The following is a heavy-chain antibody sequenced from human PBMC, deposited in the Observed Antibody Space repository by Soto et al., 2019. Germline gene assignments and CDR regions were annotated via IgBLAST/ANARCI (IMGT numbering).Heavy chain of an antibody. V-gene: IGHV1-69*05. J-gene: IGHJ6*02. CDR2: IIPIFGSA. D-gene: IGHD2-2*02. CDR3: ASSDIVVVPAAIRGNYGMDV. CDR1: GGTFSSYA. Sequence: SLKISCNASGGTFSSYAISWVRQAPGQGLEWMGGIIPIFGSANYAQKFHGRVTITTDESTSTAYMELSSLRSDNTAVYYCASSDIVVVPAAIRGNYGMDVWGQGTTVTVSS.